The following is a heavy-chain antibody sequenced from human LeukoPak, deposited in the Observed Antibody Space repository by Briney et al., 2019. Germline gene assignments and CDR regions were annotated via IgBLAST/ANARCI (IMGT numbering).Heavy chain of an antibody. V-gene: IGHV4-34*01. D-gene: IGHD2-15*01. CDR1: GGSFSGYY. Sequence: SETLSLTCAVHGGSFSGYYWSWVRQPPGKGLEWIWGINHSGSTNDNPSLKSRVTISVDTSKNQFSLKMSSVTAADTAVYYCARAEDCSGGSCFFFAFWGQGNLVTVSS. J-gene: IGHJ4*02. CDR2: INHSGST. CDR3: ARAEDCSGGSCFFFAF.